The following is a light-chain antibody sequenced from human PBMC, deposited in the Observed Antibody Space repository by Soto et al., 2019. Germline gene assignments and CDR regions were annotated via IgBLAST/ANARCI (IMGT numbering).Light chain of an antibody. CDR3: SSRGGSNNPYA. CDR1: SSDIGGYNF. J-gene: IGLJ1*01. V-gene: IGLV2-8*01. CDR2: EVY. Sequence: QSALTQPPSASGSPAQSVTISCTGTSSDIGGYNFVSWYQQHPGKAPKLIIYEVYKRPSGVPDRFSGSKSGNTASLTVSGLQAEDEADYYCSSRGGSNNPYAFGTGTKVTVL.